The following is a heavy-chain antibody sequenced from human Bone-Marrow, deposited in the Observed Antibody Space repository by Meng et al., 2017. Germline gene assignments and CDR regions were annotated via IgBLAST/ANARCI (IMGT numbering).Heavy chain of an antibody. CDR2: IYYSGST. J-gene: IGHJ4*02. Sequence: SETLSLTCTVSGGSISSSSYYWGWIRQPPGKGLEWIGSIYYSGSTNYNPSLKSRVTISVDTSKNQFSLKLSSVTAADAAVYYCARARIMITFGGVIVSDEYCFDYWGQGTLVTVSS. CDR3: ARARIMITFGGVIVSDEYCFDY. V-gene: IGHV4-39*07. D-gene: IGHD3-16*02. CDR1: GGSISSSSYY.